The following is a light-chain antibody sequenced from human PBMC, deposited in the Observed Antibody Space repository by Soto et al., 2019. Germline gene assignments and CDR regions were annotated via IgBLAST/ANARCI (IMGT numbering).Light chain of an antibody. Sequence: QSALTQPPSVSGSPGQSVTISCTGTSSDIGGYNRVSWYQQPPGTAPKLLIYEVSNRPSGVPDRFSGSKSGNTASLTISGLQAEDEADYSCSSFTVDSTLVFGGGTKLTVL. V-gene: IGLV2-18*02. J-gene: IGLJ2*01. CDR2: EVS. CDR1: SSDIGGYNR. CDR3: SSFTVDSTLV.